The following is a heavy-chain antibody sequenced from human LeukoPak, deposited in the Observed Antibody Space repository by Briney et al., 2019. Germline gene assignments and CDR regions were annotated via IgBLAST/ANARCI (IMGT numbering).Heavy chain of an antibody. CDR2: IYYSGST. V-gene: IGHV4-39*01. CDR3: ARTPLGVNIVVVPAAHFDY. D-gene: IGHD2-2*01. CDR1: GGSISSSSYY. Sequence: SETLSLTYTVSGGSISSSSYYWGWIRQPPGKGLEWIGSIYYSGSTYYNPSLKSRVTISVDTSKNQFSLKLSSVTAADTAVYYCARTPLGVNIVVVPAAHFDYWGQGTLVTVSS. J-gene: IGHJ4*02.